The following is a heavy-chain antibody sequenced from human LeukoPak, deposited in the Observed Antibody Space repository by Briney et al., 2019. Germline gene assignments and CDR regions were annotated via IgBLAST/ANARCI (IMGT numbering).Heavy chain of an antibody. CDR2: IIPIFGTA. CDR1: GGTFSSYA. J-gene: IGHJ4*02. V-gene: IGHV1-69*06. Sequence: ASVKVSCKASGGTFSSYAISWVRQAPGQGLEWMGGIIPIFGTANYAQKFQGRVTITADKSTSTAYMELSSLRSDDTAVYYCARDYSSTSYPYYFDYWGQGTLVTVSS. CDR3: ARDYSSTSYPYYFDY. D-gene: IGHD2-2*01.